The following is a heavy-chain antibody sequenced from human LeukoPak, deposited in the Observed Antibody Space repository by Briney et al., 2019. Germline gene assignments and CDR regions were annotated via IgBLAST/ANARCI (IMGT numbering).Heavy chain of an antibody. D-gene: IGHD6-19*01. CDR1: GGSISSGPYY. V-gene: IGHV4-39*01. CDR2: INYSGNT. CDR3: ARQIAVAGEWAFDI. J-gene: IGHJ3*02. Sequence: SETLSLTCTVSGGSISSGPYYWGWIRQPPGKGLEWIGSINYSGNTYYNPSLKSRVTLSEDTSRNQFSLRLSSVTAADTAVYYCARQIAVAGEWAFDIWGQGTRVSVSS.